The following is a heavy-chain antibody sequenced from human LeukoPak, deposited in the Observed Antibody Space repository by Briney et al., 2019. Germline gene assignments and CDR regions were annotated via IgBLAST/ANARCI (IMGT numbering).Heavy chain of an antibody. CDR1: GYTFTSYD. V-gene: IGHV1-8*01. CDR2: MNPNSGNT. J-gene: IGHJ6*02. D-gene: IGHD2-21*02. CDR3: ARGSIVVVTAIPKYYYYYGMDV. Sequence: ASVKVSCKASGYTFTSYDINWVRQATGQGLEWMGWMNPNSGNTGYAQKFQGRVTMTRNTSISTAYMELSSLRSEDTAAYYCARGSIVVVTAIPKYYYYYGMDVWGQGTTVTVSS.